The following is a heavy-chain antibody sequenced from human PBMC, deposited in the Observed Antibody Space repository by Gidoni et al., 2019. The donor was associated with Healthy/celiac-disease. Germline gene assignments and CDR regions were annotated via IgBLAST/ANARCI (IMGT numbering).Heavy chain of an antibody. V-gene: IGHV1-2*02. J-gene: IGHJ4*02. CDR3: ARDPGSFGGWGY. D-gene: IGHD6-19*01. Sequence: QVQLVQSGAEVEKPGDSVRVSCKASGYTFTGCYMHWVRQAPGQGLEWMGWINPNSGGTHYAQSFQGRVTMTRDTSISTAYMELSRLRSDDTAVYYCARDPGSFGGWGYWGQGTLVTVSS. CDR2: INPNSGGT. CDR1: GYTFTGCY.